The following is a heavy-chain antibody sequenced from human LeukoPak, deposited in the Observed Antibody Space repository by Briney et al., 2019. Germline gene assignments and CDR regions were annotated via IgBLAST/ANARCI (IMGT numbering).Heavy chain of an antibody. V-gene: IGHV4-34*01. D-gene: IGHD2-2*01. J-gene: IGHJ6*02. CDR3: ARRPRVWVGYCSSTSCYRYYYYGMDV. Sequence: PSETLSLTCAVYGGSFSGYYWSWIRQPPGKGLEWIGEINHSGGTNYNPSLKSRVTISVDTSKNQFSLKLSSVTAADTAVYYCARRPRVWVGYCSSTSCYRYYYYGMDVWGQGTTVTVSS. CDR1: GGSFSGYY. CDR2: INHSGGT.